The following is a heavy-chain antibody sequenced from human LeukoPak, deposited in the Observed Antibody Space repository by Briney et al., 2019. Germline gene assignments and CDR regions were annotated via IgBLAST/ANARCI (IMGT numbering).Heavy chain of an antibody. CDR3: ARDPYDSSGYYPYAFDI. V-gene: IGHV1-69*05. CDR2: IIPIFGTA. CDR1: GGTFSSYA. D-gene: IGHD3-22*01. Sequence: GASVKVSCKASGGTFSSYAISWVRQAPGQGLEWMGGIIPIFGTANYAQKFQGRVTITTDESTSTAYMELSSLRSEDTAVYYCARDPYDSSGYYPYAFDIWGQGTMVTVSS. J-gene: IGHJ3*02.